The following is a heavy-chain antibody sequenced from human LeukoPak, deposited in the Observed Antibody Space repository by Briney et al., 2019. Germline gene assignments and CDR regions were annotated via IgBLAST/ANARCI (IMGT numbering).Heavy chain of an antibody. V-gene: IGHV4-61*02. D-gene: IGHD5-18*01. CDR2: IYTSGST. CDR1: GGSISSGSYY. Sequence: PSETLSLTCTVSGGSISSGSYYWSWIQQPAGKGLEWIGRIYTSGSTKYNPSLKSRVTISLDTSKNQFSLKLSSVTAADTAVYYCARGDVDTVIDYWGQGTLVTVSS. CDR3: ARGDVDTVIDY. J-gene: IGHJ4*02.